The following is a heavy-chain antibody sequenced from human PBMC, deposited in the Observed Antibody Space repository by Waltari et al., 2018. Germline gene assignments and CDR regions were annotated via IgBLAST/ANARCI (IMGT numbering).Heavy chain of an antibody. CDR3: ARDSNPYGGNPSLFDY. Sequence: QVQLVQSGAEVKKPGSSVKVSCKASGGTFSSYAISWVRQAPGQGLEWMGGIIPIFGTANYAQKFQVRGTITADESTSTADMELSSLRSEDTAVYYCARDSNPYGGNPSLFDYWGQGTLVTVSS. J-gene: IGHJ4*02. CDR1: GGTFSSYA. D-gene: IGHD4-17*01. CDR2: IIPIFGTA. V-gene: IGHV1-69*01.